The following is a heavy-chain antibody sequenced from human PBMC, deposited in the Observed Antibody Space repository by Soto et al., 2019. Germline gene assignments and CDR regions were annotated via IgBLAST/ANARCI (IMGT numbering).Heavy chain of an antibody. V-gene: IGHV3-53*04. D-gene: IGHD1-26*01. CDR3: ARDVGEGWFDP. CDR1: GFTVSNNY. Sequence: EVPLVESGGGLVQPGGSLRLSCAASGFTVSNNYMSWVRQAPGKGLEWVSVIFTGGSTYYADSVKGRFTISRHNSKNTLFLEMNSLRAEDTAVYYCARDVGEGWFDPWGQGTLVTVSS. CDR2: IFTGGST. J-gene: IGHJ5*02.